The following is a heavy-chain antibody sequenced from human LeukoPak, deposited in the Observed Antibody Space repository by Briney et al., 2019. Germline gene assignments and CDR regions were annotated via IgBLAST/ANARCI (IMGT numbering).Heavy chain of an antibody. CDR1: GFTFSSYS. J-gene: IGHJ5*02. V-gene: IGHV3-21*01. CDR3: ARGACSSTSCYTGRWFDP. D-gene: IGHD2-2*02. CDR2: ISSSSSYI. Sequence: GGSLRLSCAASGFTFSSYSMIWVRQAPGKGLEWVSSISSSSSYIYYADSVKGRFTISRDNAKNSLYLQMNSLRAEDTAVYYCARGACSSTSCYTGRWFDPWGQGTLVTVSS.